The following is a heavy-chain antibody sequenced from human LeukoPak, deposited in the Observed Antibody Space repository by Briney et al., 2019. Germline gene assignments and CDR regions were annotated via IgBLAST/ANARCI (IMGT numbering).Heavy chain of an antibody. CDR2: IYVGDADT. CDR1: GYIFSNYW. Sequence: GESLKISCKCSGYIFSNYWIAWVRQMPGKGLEWMGIIYVGDADTRYSPSFEAQVTISADESVRTAYLQWSSHKASDTAMYYCARLAQHWVVYAFEIWGQGTMVTVSS. CDR3: ARLAQHWVVYAFEI. J-gene: IGHJ3*02. D-gene: IGHD2-8*02. V-gene: IGHV5-51*01.